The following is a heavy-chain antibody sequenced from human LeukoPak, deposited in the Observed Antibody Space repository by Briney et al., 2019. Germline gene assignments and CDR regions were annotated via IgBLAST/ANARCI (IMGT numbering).Heavy chain of an antibody. CDR1: GYSISTGYY. CDR2: IYYSGST. J-gene: IGHJ4*02. CDR3: ARVQYYYDSSGSRHYFDY. V-gene: IGHV4-38-2*02. D-gene: IGHD3-22*01. Sequence: SETLSLTCTVSGYSISTGYYWGWIRQPPGKGLEWIGSIYYSGSTYYNPSLKSRVTISVDTSKNQFSLKLSSVTAADTAVYYCARVQYYYDSSGSRHYFDYWGQGTLVTVSS.